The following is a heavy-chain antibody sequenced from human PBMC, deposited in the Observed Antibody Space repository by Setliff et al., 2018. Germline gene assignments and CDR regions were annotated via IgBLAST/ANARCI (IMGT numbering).Heavy chain of an antibody. V-gene: IGHV4-31*03. D-gene: IGHD3-16*01. Sequence: SETLSLTCTVSGGSISSGGYYWSWIRQHLGKGLEWSGDIYYSGSTYYNPSLKSRVTISVDTSKNQFSLKLSSVTAADTAVYYCARGAPPRVWYNYYYMDVWGKGTTVTVSS. J-gene: IGHJ6*03. CDR2: IYYSGST. CDR3: ARGAPPRVWYNYYYMDV. CDR1: GGSISSGGYY.